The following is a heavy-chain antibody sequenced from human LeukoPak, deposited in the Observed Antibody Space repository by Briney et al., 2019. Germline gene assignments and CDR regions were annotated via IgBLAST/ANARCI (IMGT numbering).Heavy chain of an antibody. Sequence: GGSLRLSCVASGFTFGKYWMSWVRQAPGKGLEWVANIKLDGSEKNYVDSVKGRFTISRDNTKNSLYLQMNSLRAEDTALYYCARVTEYSTAGMRYWGQGTLVTVSS. CDR1: GFTFGKYW. V-gene: IGHV3-7*01. D-gene: IGHD6-13*01. CDR2: IKLDGSEK. CDR3: ARVTEYSTAGMRY. J-gene: IGHJ4*02.